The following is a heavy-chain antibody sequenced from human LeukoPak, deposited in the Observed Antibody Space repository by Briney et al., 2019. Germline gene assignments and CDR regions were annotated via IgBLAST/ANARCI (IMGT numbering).Heavy chain of an antibody. CDR2: ISPSGGST. V-gene: IGHV1-46*01. CDR3: ARAERSLGAGI. J-gene: IGHJ3*02. D-gene: IGHD3-10*01. CDR1: GYTFTSNY. Sequence: ASVKVSCKAFGYTFTSNYMHWVRQAPGQGPEWMGVISPSGGSTTYAQKFQGRVTMTRDTSTSTVYMELSSLRSEDTAVYYCARAERSLGAGIWGQGTMVTVAS.